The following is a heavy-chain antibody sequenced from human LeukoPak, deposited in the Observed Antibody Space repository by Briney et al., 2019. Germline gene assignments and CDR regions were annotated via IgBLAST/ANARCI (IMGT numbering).Heavy chain of an antibody. D-gene: IGHD5-12*01. Sequence: ASVKVTCKASGYTFIDSFMHWVRQAPGQGPEWMGWINPISGDTNYAQKFQGRLTLTRDTSISTAYMELTRLRFDDTAMYYCARDLAWGSGYDLDYWGLGTLVIVSS. CDR1: GYTFIDSF. J-gene: IGHJ4*01. V-gene: IGHV1-2*02. CDR3: ARDLAWGSGYDLDY. CDR2: INPISGDT.